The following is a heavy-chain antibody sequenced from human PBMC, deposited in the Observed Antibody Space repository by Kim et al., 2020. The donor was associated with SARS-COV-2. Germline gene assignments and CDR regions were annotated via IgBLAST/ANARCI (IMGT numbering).Heavy chain of an antibody. CDR2: TI. V-gene: IGHV3-48*04. Sequence: TIYNTDSVKGRFTISRDNAKNSLYLQMNSLRAEDTAVYYCSSPPEYYYGMDVWGQGTTVTVSS. J-gene: IGHJ6*02. CDR3: SSPPEYYYGMDV.